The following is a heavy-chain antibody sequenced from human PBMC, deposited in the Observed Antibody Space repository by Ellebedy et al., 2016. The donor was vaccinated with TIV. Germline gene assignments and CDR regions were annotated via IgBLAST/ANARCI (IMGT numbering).Heavy chain of an antibody. J-gene: IGHJ4*02. CDR1: GGSISSSSYY. CDR2: IYYSGST. CDR3: ARVLEWGLVNW. D-gene: IGHD3/OR15-3a*01. Sequence: SETLSLTCTVSGGSISSSSYYWGWIRQPPGKGLEWIGSIYYSGSTYYNPSLKSRVTISVDTSKNQFSLKVTSVTAADTAVYYCARVLEWGLVNWWGQGTLVTVSS. V-gene: IGHV4-39*07.